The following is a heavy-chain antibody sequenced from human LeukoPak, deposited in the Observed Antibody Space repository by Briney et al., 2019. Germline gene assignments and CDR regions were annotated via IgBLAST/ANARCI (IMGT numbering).Heavy chain of an antibody. CDR1: GGSFSGYY. V-gene: IGHV4-34*01. J-gene: IGHJ5*02. Sequence: SETLSLTCAVYGGSFSGYYWSWIRQPPGKGLEWIGEINHSGSTNYNPSLKSRVTISVDTSKNQFSLKLSSVTAADTAVYYCARVVSDIVVVPAASWFDPWGQGTLVTVSS. D-gene: IGHD2-2*01. CDR2: INHSGST. CDR3: ARVVSDIVVVPAASWFDP.